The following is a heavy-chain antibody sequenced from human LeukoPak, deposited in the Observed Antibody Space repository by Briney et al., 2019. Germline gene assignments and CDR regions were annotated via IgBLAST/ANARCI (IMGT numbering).Heavy chain of an antibody. Sequence: SSETLSLTCTVSSGSISSYYWSWIRQPAGKGLEWIGRIYTSGSTNYNPSLKSRVTMSVDTSKNQFSLKLSSVTAADTAVYYCARDRLGPDYYGSGSYPDYWGQGTLVTVSS. CDR3: ARDRLGPDYYGSGSYPDY. CDR1: SGSISSYY. CDR2: IYTSGST. J-gene: IGHJ4*02. V-gene: IGHV4-4*07. D-gene: IGHD3-10*01.